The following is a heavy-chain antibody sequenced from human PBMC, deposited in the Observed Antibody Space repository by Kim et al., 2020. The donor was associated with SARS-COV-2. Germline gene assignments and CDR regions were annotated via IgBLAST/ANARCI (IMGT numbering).Heavy chain of an antibody. V-gene: IGHV3-30*03. CDR3: AREGDKSGLDV. CDR1: GFTFKSFG. Sequence: GGSLRLSCAASGFTFKSFGMHWVRQAPGKGLEWVALISYDGRNEYYGDSVKGRFTISRDNLKNTLSLQMNSLRPEDTSLYYCAREGDKSGLDVWGQGTT. CDR2: ISYDGRNE. D-gene: IGHD1-26*01. J-gene: IGHJ6*02.